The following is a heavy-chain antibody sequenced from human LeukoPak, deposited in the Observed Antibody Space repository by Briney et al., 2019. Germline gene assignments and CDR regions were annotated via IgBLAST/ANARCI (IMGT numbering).Heavy chain of an antibody. CDR1: GFTFSSFA. Sequence: GGSLRLSCAASGFTFSSFAMHWVRQAPGKGLEWVAMISYDGSNKYYADSVKGRFTISRDNSKNTLYLQMNSQRPEDTAVYYCARPGVPWGQGTLVTVAS. J-gene: IGHJ5*02. CDR2: ISYDGSNK. V-gene: IGHV3-30-3*01. D-gene: IGHD2-8*01. CDR3: ARPGVP.